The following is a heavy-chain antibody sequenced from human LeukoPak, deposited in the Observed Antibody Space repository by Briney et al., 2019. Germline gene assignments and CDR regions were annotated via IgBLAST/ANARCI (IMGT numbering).Heavy chain of an antibody. V-gene: IGHV1-2*02. J-gene: IGHJ6*03. CDR1: GYTFTGYY. D-gene: IGHD5-12*01. CDR3: ARVPSGYDRYYYYMDV. CDR2: INPNSGGT. Sequence: ASVKVSCMAYGYTFTGYYIHWVRQAPGHGLEWMGWINPNSGGTNYAQKFQGRVTMTRDTSISTADMELSRLRSDDTAVYYCARVPSGYDRYYYYMDVWGKGTTVTISS.